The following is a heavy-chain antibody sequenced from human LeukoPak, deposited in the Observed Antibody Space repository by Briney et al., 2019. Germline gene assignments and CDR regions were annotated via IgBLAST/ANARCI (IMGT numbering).Heavy chain of an antibody. CDR3: VRGLYSRDAGY. Sequence: SETLSLTCDVYGRSLSCYYWRWIRQPPGKRLEWNGEINHGGHTNYNPSLKSRVAMSVDTSKNQFSLNLGSVIAADTAVYYCVRGLYSRDAGYWGQGTLVTVSS. J-gene: IGHJ4*02. D-gene: IGHD4-11*01. CDR1: GRSLSCYY. CDR2: INHGGHT. V-gene: IGHV4-34*01.